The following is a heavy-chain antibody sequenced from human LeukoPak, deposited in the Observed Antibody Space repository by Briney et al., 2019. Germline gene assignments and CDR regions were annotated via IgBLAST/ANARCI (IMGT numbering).Heavy chain of an antibody. CDR3: ARARFGSDASDY. CDR2: ITGSGGRT. Sequence: GGSLRLSCAASGFTFSSYAMSWVRQAPGKGLEWVSAITGSGGRTYYADSVKGRFTISRDNAKNSLYLQMNSLRAEDTAVYYCARARFGSDASDYWGQGTLVTVSS. D-gene: IGHD3-10*01. J-gene: IGHJ4*02. CDR1: GFTFSSYA. V-gene: IGHV3-23*01.